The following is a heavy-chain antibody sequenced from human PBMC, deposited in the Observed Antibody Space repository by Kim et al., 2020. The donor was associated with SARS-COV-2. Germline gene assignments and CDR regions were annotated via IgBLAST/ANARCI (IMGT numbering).Heavy chain of an antibody. D-gene: IGHD7-27*01. V-gene: IGHV3-23*01. J-gene: IGHJ4*02. CDR3: AKNGRLGVIDS. CDR1: GFNFNNYA. CDR2: ISHTGAST. Sequence: GGSLRLSCTASGFNFNNYAMTWVRHVAGEGLQWISSISHTGASTNSADSLKGRFTISRDNSESTVFLQMDRLAAEDTGIYYCAKNGRLGVIDSWGQGTRVTVSS.